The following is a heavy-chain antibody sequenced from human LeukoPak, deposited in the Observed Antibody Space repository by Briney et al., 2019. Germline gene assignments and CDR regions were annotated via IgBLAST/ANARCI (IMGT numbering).Heavy chain of an antibody. CDR2: INHSGST. V-gene: IGHV4-34*01. CDR1: GGSFRGYY. Sequence: SETLSLTCAVYGGSFRGYYWSWIRQPPGKGLEWIGEINHSGSTNYNPSLKSRVTISVDTSKNQFSLKLSSVTAADTAVYYCARGNPMDVWGKGTTVTVSS. J-gene: IGHJ6*03. CDR3: ARGNPMDV.